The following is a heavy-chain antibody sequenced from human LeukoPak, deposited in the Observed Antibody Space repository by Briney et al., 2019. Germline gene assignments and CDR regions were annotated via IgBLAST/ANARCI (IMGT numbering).Heavy chain of an antibody. CDR3: ARESPYYYDSSGAGPYFDY. V-gene: IGHV1-46*01. CDR2: INPSGGST. Sequence: ASVKVSCKASGYTFTSYYMHWVRQAPGQGLEWMEIINPSGGSTSYAQKFQGRVTMTRDMSTSTVYMELSSLRSEDTAVYYCARESPYYYDSSGAGPYFDYWGQGTLVTVSS. D-gene: IGHD3-22*01. J-gene: IGHJ4*02. CDR1: GYTFTSYY.